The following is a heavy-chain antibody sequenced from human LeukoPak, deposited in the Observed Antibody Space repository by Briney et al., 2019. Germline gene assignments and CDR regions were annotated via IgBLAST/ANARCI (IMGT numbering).Heavy chain of an antibody. CDR2: VSGDGSQT. J-gene: IGHJ4*02. V-gene: IGHV3-23*01. Sequence: GGSLRLSCAASGFAFRDYAMSWVRQVTGEALEWVATVSGDGSQTYDSVSLKGRFTISRDNFDNTVYLRMSGLRAEDTAIYYCAKAIDSRGHWYERGADYWGQGTPVTVSS. CDR1: GFAFRDYA. CDR3: AKAIDSRGHWYERGADY. D-gene: IGHD2-21*02.